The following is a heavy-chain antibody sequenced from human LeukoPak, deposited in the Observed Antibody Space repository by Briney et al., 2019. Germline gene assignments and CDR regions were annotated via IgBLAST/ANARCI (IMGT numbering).Heavy chain of an antibody. CDR3: AREAGGSGSYDAFDI. CDR2: IYSGGST. J-gene: IGHJ3*02. V-gene: IGHV3-66*01. CDR1: GFTVSSNY. Sequence: GGSLRLSCAASGFTVSSNYMSWVRQAPGKGLEWVSVIYSGGSTYYADSVKGRFTISRDNSKNTLYLQMNSLRAEDTAVYYCAREAGGSGSYDAFDIWGQGTMVTVSS. D-gene: IGHD3-10*01.